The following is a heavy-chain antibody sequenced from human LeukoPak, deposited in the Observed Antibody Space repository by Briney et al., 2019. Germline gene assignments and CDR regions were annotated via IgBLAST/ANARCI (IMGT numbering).Heavy chain of an antibody. CDR3: ARGGGIQSCGGKTCFRGLVY. CDR2: INPNSGDN. V-gene: IGHV1-2*02. J-gene: IGHJ4*02. Sequence: GASVKVSCKASGYGFSDYYMHWVRQAPGQGLEYMGWINPNSGDNSCAQKFQGRVTMTRDTSISTLYMELTSLRSDDTAVYFCARGGGIQSCGGKTCFRGLVYWGQGTLVTVSS. CDR1: GYGFSDYY. D-gene: IGHD2-21*01.